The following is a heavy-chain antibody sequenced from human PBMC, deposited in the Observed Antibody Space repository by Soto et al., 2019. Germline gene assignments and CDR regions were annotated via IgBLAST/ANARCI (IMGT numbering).Heavy chain of an antibody. V-gene: IGHV1-69*02. CDR2: IIPILGIA. CDR1: GGTFSSYT. J-gene: IGHJ6*02. D-gene: IGHD2-2*01. CDR3: ASSVLSPDVYYYYGMDV. Sequence: QVQLVQSGAEVKKPGSSVKVSCKASGGTFSSYTISWVRQAPGQGLEWMGRIIPILGIANYAQKFQGRVTITADKTTSTAYMELSSLRSEDTAVYYCASSVLSPDVYYYYGMDVWGQGTTVTVSS.